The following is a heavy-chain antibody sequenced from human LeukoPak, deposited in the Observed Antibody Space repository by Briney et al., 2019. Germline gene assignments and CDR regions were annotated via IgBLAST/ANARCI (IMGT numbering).Heavy chain of an antibody. CDR1: GYTFTSYD. D-gene: IGHD2-15*01. V-gene: IGHV1-8*01. J-gene: IGHJ5*02. CDR2: MNPNSGNT. CDR3: ARGWVNCSGGSCYSSWFDP. Sequence: ASVKVSCKASGYTFTSYDINWVRQATGQGLEWMGWMNPNSGNTGYAQKFQGRVTMTRNNSISTAYMELSSLRSEDTAVYYCARGWVNCSGGSCYSSWFDPWGQGTLVTVSS.